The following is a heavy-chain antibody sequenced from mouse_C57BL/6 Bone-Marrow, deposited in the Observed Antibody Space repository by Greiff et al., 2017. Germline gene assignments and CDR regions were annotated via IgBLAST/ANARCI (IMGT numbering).Heavy chain of an antibody. Sequence: EVKLVESGGGLVKPGGSLKLSCAASGFTFSSYAMSWVRQTPEKRLEWVATISDGGSYTYSPDNVKSRYTICRKNDKKNLYLQKSHLMSDDTTMYYYAIGRYSNCYFDYGGEGTTRTVSS. CDR1: GFTFSSYA. D-gene: IGHD2-5*01. J-gene: IGHJ2*01. CDR2: ISDGGSYT. V-gene: IGHV5-4*03. CDR3: AIGRYSNCYFDY.